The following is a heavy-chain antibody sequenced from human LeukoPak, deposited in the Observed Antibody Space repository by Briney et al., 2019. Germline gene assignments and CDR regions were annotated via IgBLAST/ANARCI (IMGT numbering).Heavy chain of an antibody. CDR2: ILGNGGST. Sequence: GGSLRLSCAASGFTFSSYSMHWVRQAPGKGLELVSTILGNGGSTFYADSVKGRFTISRDTSKNTLYLQMSSLRAEDTAVYYCVKDFGDCSGGSCYRFFDYWGQGTLVTVSS. CDR1: GFTFSSYS. V-gene: IGHV3-64D*06. CDR3: VKDFGDCSGGSCYRFFDY. D-gene: IGHD2-15*01. J-gene: IGHJ4*02.